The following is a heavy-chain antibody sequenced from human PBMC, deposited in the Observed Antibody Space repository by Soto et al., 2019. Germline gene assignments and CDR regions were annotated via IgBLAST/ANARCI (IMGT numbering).Heavy chain of an antibody. V-gene: IGHV4-30-4*01. CDR3: ARYRYSDRIRQYYLDY. D-gene: IGHD3-22*01. J-gene: IGHJ4*02. CDR1: GGSINSADSY. CDR2: LYYTGSA. Sequence: SETLSLTCTVSGGSINSADSYWSWIRQPPGESLEWIGNLYYTGSAYYNPSLKSRLTISVVTSKKQFSLLVTSVTAADTAVYFCARYRYSDRIRQYYLDYWGQGIPITVSS.